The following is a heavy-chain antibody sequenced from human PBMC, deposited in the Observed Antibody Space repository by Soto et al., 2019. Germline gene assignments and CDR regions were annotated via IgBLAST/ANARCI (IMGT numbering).Heavy chain of an antibody. CDR2: IYYSGST. J-gene: IGHJ4*02. CDR1: GGSISSGGYY. CDR3: ARGVLH. V-gene: IGHV4-31*03. D-gene: IGHD3-16*01. Sequence: QVQLQESGPGLVKPSQTLSLTCTVSGGSISSGGYYWSWIRQHPGKGLEWIGSIYYSGSTYYNPSLKSRVTMKLSSVTAAETAVYYCARGVLHWGQGTLVTVSS.